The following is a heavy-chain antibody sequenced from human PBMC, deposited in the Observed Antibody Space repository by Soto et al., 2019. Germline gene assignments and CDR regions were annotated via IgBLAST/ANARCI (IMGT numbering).Heavy chain of an antibody. CDR2: ISVYHGNT. CDR3: ARGGSGSYRMFDY. J-gene: IGHJ4*02. Sequence: QVQLVQSGAEVKKPGASVTVSCQASGFTFNTYVITWVRQAPGQGLEGLGWISVYHGNTNYAQKVQGRATMTTDTSTSTAYLELRSLRSDDTAVYYCARGGSGSYRMFDYWGQGTLVTVSS. CDR1: GFTFNTYV. D-gene: IGHD1-26*01. V-gene: IGHV1-18*01.